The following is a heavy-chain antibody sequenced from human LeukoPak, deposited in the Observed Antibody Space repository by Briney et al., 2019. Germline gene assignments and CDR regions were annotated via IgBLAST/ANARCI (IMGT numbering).Heavy chain of an antibody. CDR2: IYYSGST. J-gene: IGHJ6*03. Sequence: SETLSLTCTVSGGSISSSSYYWGWIRQPPGKGLEWIGSIYYSGSTYYNPSLKSRVTISVDTSKNQFSLRLSSVTAADTAVYYCARDWGVSARPGYMDVWGKGTTVTVSS. D-gene: IGHD6-6*01. CDR3: ARDWGVSARPGYMDV. V-gene: IGHV4-39*07. CDR1: GGSISSSSYY.